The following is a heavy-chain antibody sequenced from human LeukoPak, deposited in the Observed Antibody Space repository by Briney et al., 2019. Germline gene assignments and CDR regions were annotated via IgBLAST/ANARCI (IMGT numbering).Heavy chain of an antibody. D-gene: IGHD3-22*01. J-gene: IGHJ5*02. CDR2: MNPNSGNT. CDR1: GYTFTSYD. Sequence: ASVKVSCKASGYTFTSYDINWVRQATGQGLEWMGWMNPNSGNTGYAQKFQGRGTMTRNTSISTAYMELSSLRSEDPAVYYCATVGYYYDSFNWFDPWPEGTLLTVSS. CDR3: ATVGYYYDSFNWFDP. V-gene: IGHV1-8*01.